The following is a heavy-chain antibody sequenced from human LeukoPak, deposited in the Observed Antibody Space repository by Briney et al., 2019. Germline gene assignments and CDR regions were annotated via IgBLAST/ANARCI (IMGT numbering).Heavy chain of an antibody. V-gene: IGHV3-30-3*01. Sequence: GGSLRLSCAASGFTFSSYAMHWVRQAPGKGLEWVAVISYDGSNKYYADSVKGRFTISRDNSKNTPYLQMNSLRAEDTAVYYCARAQYYDFWSCSVFDYWGQGTLVTVYS. CDR3: ARAQYYDFWSCSVFDY. J-gene: IGHJ4*02. CDR1: GFTFSSYA. CDR2: ISYDGSNK. D-gene: IGHD3-3*01.